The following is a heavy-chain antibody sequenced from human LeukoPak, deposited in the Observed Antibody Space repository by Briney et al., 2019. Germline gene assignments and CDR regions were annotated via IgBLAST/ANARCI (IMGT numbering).Heavy chain of an antibody. D-gene: IGHD5-24*01. V-gene: IGHV4-39*01. Sequence: SETLSLTCAVSGGSISSSGYYWGWIRQPPGKGLEWIGSISSGGSTHYIPSLKSRVTISVDTSKNQFSLKLSSVTAADTAVYYCARGPHIGAGYSNYYYYGMDVWGQGTTVTVSS. CDR3: ARGPHIGAGYSNYYYYGMDV. CDR1: GGSISSSGYY. CDR2: ISSGGST. J-gene: IGHJ6*02.